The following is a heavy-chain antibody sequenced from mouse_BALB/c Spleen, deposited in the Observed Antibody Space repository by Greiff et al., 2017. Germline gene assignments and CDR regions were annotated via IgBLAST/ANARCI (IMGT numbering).Heavy chain of an antibody. D-gene: IGHD2-4*01. J-gene: IGHJ3*01. CDR3: ARGDGDYGRIFAY. CDR2: ISSGGST. CDR1: GFTFSSYA. Sequence: EVKVEESGGGLVKPGGSLKLSCAASGFTFSSYAMSWVRQTPEKRLEWVASISSGGSTYYPDSVKGRFTISRDNARNILYLQMSSLRSEDTAMYYCARGDGDYGRIFAYWGQGTLVTVSA. V-gene: IGHV5-6-5*01.